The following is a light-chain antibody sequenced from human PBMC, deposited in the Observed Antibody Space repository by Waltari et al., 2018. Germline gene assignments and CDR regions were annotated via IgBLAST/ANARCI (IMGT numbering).Light chain of an antibody. J-gene: IGKJ1*01. CDR3: QKYDSLPAT. CDR1: QSFIKY. Sequence: VLTQSPGTLSLSPGERATLSCRASQSFIKYLAWYQQKPGRAPRLLIYHASTRATGIPDRFSGSGSGTDFSLTISRLEPEDFAVYYCQKYDSLPATFGQGTRVEIK. CDR2: HAS. V-gene: IGKV3-20*01.